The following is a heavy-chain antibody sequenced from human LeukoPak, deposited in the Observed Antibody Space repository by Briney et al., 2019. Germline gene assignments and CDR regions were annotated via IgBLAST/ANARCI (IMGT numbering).Heavy chain of an antibody. D-gene: IGHD3-22*01. CDR1: GFIFSRYS. CDR2: ISTTGSTI. CDR3: ARDRSSSGYYPFDY. J-gene: IGHJ4*02. V-gene: IGHV3-48*02. Sequence: GGSLRLSCGASGFIFSRYSMNWVRQAPGKGLEWVSYISTTGSTIYYADSVKGRFTISRDNAKNSLYLQMNSLRDEDTAVYYCARDRSSSGYYPFDYWGQGTLVTVSS.